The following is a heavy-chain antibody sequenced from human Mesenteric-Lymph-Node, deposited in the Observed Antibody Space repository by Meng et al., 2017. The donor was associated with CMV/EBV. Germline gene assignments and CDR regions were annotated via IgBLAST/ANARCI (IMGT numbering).Heavy chain of an antibody. CDR3: ARESTVRSLSPWDYYYGMDV. Sequence: ETLSLTCTVSGDSISSGSYYWGWIRQPPGKGLEWIGSIDYSGNTYYNPSLTSRVTMSVDTSKNQLSLKVSSMSAADTAVYYCARESTVRSLSPWDYYYGMDVWGQGTTVTV. J-gene: IGHJ6*02. V-gene: IGHV4-39*07. CDR2: IDYSGNT. D-gene: IGHD6-6*01. CDR1: GDSISSGSYY.